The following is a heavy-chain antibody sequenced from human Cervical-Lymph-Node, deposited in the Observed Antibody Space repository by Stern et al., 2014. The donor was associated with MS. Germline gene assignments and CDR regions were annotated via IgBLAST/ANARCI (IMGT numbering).Heavy chain of an antibody. Sequence: VQLGQSGAEVKKPGESLKISCKGSGYTFSKSWIGWVRQMPGRGLEWMGIIYPGDSDTRSSPSFQCQITISADKSISTAYLQWTSLKASDTAIFYCARGSAGAGAFFDYWGQGTLVTVSS. V-gene: IGHV5-51*01. CDR2: IYPGDSDT. CDR3: ARGSAGAGAFFDY. J-gene: IGHJ4*02. CDR1: GYTFSKSW. D-gene: IGHD2-8*02.